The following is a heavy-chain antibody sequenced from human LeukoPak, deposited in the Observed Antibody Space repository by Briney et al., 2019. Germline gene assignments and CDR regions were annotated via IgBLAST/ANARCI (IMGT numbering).Heavy chain of an antibody. J-gene: IGHJ3*02. Sequence: SETLSLTCTVSGGSISSYYLSWIRQPPGKGLEWIGSMYNSGSTNFNPSLGSRVTISVDTSKNQFSLKLSSVTAADTAVYYCAKGTTISAFDIWGQGTTVTVSS. CDR1: GGSISSYY. V-gene: IGHV4-59*01. CDR3: AKGTTISAFDI. CDR2: MYNSGST. D-gene: IGHD3-9*01.